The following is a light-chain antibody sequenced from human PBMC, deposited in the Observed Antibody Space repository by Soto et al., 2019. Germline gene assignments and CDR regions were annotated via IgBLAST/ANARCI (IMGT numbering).Light chain of an antibody. V-gene: IGKV4-1*01. CDR3: QHYNSYSEA. Sequence: IVMTQSPDSLSVSLDERATINCKSRQSVVYSSNNKNYLAWYQQKPGKAPKLLIYKASTLKSGVPSRFSGSGSGTEFTLTISSLQPDDFATYYCQHYNSYSEAFGQGTKVDIK. CDR2: KAS. CDR1: QSVVYSSNNKNY. J-gene: IGKJ1*01.